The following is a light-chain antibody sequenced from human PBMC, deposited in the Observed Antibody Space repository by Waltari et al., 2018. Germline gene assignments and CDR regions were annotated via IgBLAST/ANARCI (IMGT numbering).Light chain of an antibody. CDR1: QGINNH. V-gene: IGKV1-27*01. CDR3: QKYNSAPRT. Sequence: DIQMTQSPSSLSASVGDRVTITCRASQGINNHLAWYQQKPGKVPTLLTYSASTLQSGVPYRFSGSGSVTDFTLTISSLHPEDVATYYCQKYNSAPRTFGPGTKVEIK. J-gene: IGKJ1*01. CDR2: SAS.